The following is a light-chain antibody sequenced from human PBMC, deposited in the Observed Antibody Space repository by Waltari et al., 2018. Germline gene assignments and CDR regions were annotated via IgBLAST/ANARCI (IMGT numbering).Light chain of an antibody. V-gene: IGKV3-20*01. J-gene: IGKJ1*01. Sequence: EIALTQSPGPLSLSPGDRATLSCRASHSVHSAYLAWYQQKRGQAPRLLIYGTSTRATGISGRFSGSGSGTDFILTISRLEPEDFAIYYCHQYHNSPQTFGQGTKVEI. CDR3: HQYHNSPQT. CDR2: GTS. CDR1: HSVHSAY.